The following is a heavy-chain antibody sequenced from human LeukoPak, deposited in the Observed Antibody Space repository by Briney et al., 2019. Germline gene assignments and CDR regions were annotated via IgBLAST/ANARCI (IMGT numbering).Heavy chain of an antibody. CDR3: ARGTKTGNTGYDWSY. Sequence: SETLSLTCSVSGASIGPYYWTWIRQPPGRGLEWIGYIYYTGSTTYNSSLKSRVTMSVDTATNQFTLELSSVTAADTAVYYCARGTKTGNTGYDWSYWGQGSLVTVSS. CDR1: GASIGPYY. D-gene: IGHD5-12*01. V-gene: IGHV4-59*01. J-gene: IGHJ4*02. CDR2: IYYTGST.